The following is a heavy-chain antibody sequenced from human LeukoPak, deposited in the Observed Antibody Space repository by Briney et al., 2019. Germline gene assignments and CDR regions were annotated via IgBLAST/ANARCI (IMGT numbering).Heavy chain of an antibody. CDR2: ISAYNGNT. CDR1: GYTFTSYG. J-gene: IGHJ4*02. V-gene: IGHV1-18*01. CDR3: ARENYDILTGYYKDELDY. D-gene: IGHD3-9*01. Sequence: ASVKVSCKASGYTFTSYGISWVRQAPGQGLEWMGWISAYNGNTNYAQKLQGRVTMTTDTSTSTAHMELRSLRSDDTAVYYCARENYDILTGYYKDELDYWGQGTLVTVSS.